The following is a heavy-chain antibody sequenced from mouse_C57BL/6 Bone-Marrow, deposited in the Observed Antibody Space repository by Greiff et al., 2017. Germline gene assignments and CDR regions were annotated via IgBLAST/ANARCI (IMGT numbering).Heavy chain of an antibody. CDR2: INPNNGGT. D-gene: IGHD2-1*01. V-gene: IGHV1-26*01. CDR1: GYTFTDYY. CDR3: ATDGNYVFAY. Sequence: VQLKHSGPELVKPGASVKISCKASGYTFTDYYMNWVKQSHGKSLEWIGDINPNNGGTSYNQKFKGKATLTVDKSSSTAYMELRSLTSEDSAVYYCATDGNYVFAYWGQGTLVTVSA. J-gene: IGHJ3*01.